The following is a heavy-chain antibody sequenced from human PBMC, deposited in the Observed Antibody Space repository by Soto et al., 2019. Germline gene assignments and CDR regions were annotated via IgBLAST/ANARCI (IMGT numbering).Heavy chain of an antibody. D-gene: IGHD6-19*01. V-gene: IGHV3-23*01. CDR3: AKPHSGWYTPFDY. J-gene: IGHJ4*02. CDR2: ISGSGTTT. CDR1: GFIFSSYA. Sequence: EVQLLESGGGLEQPGGSLRLSCAASGFIFSSYALSWVRQAPGKGLEWVSAISGSGTTTYYADSVKGRFTFSRDNSKNMLYLRMNSLRAEDTAVYYCAKPHSGWYTPFDYWGQGTLVTVSS.